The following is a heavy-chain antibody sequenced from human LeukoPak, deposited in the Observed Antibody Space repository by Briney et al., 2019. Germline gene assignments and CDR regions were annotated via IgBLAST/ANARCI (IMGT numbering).Heavy chain of an antibody. J-gene: IGHJ4*02. Sequence: GGSLRLSCAASGFTFSSYSMNWVRQAPGKGLEWVSSISSSSSYIYYADSVKGRFTISRDNAKNSLYLQMNSLRAEDTAVYYCAREPDRYSSPSGAKYYFDYWGQGTLVTVSS. CDR1: GFTFSSYS. CDR2: ISSSSSYI. D-gene: IGHD6-6*01. V-gene: IGHV3-21*01. CDR3: AREPDRYSSPSGAKYYFDY.